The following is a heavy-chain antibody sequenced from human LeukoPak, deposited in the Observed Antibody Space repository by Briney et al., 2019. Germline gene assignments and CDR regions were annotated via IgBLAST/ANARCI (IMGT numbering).Heavy chain of an antibody. CDR3: ARDFSYHVSGSYSHFDC. CDR2: IYTSGGT. Sequence: SETLSLTCTVSGGSISSGSYYWSWIRQPAGKGLEWIGHIYTSGGTNYNPSLKSRVTISVDTSKNQFSLKLSSLTAADTAVYYCARDFSYHVSGSYSHFDCWGQGILVTVSS. J-gene: IGHJ4*02. D-gene: IGHD3-10*01. V-gene: IGHV4-61*09. CDR1: GGSISSGSYY.